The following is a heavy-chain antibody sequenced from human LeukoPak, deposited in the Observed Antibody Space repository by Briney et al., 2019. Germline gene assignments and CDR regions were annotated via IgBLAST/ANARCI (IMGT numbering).Heavy chain of an antibody. Sequence: SETLSLTCTVSGGSISSSSYYWGWIRQPPGKGLEWIGSIYYSGSTYYNPSLKSRVTISVDTSKNQFSLKLSSVTAADTAVYYCARWRNYYDIGLPDYWGQGTLVTVSS. CDR3: ARWRNYYDIGLPDY. CDR1: GGSISSSSYY. CDR2: IYYSGST. J-gene: IGHJ4*02. D-gene: IGHD3-22*01. V-gene: IGHV4-39*07.